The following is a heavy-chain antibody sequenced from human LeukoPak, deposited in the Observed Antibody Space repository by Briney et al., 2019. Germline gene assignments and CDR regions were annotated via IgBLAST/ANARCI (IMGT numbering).Heavy chain of an antibody. Sequence: GGSLRLSCAVSGFTFNNYAMTWVRQAPGKGLEWVSGIGGSGDGTFYADPVRGRFTVSRDNSKNTLYLQMNRLRAEDTAVYYCAREGYCGSTSCYPVDWGQGTLVTVSS. J-gene: IGHJ4*02. CDR3: AREGYCGSTSCYPVD. CDR1: GFTFNNYA. V-gene: IGHV3-23*01. CDR2: IGGSGDGT. D-gene: IGHD2-2*01.